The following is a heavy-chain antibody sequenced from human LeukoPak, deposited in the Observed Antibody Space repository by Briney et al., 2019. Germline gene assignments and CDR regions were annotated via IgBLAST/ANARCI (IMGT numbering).Heavy chain of an antibody. J-gene: IGHJ3*02. V-gene: IGHV4-38-2*02. Sequence: SETLSLTCTVSGYSISSGYYWGWIRQPPGKGLEWIGSIYHSGSTYYNPSLKSRVTISVDTSKNQFSLKLSSVTAADTAVYYCARDWEYGDFHLRDAFDIWGQGTMVTVSS. CDR3: ARDWEYGDFHLRDAFDI. D-gene: IGHD4-17*01. CDR2: IYHSGST. CDR1: GYSISSGYY.